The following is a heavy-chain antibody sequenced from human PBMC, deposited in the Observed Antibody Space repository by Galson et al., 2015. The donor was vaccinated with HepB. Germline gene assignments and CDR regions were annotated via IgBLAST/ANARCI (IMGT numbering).Heavy chain of an antibody. J-gene: IGHJ5*02. CDR1: GYTFSRYS. CDR2: ISAHNRKT. V-gene: IGHV1-18*01. D-gene: IGHD2-15*01. Sequence: SVKVSCKASGYTFSRYSITWVRQGPGKGLEWMGWISAHNRKTNYAHTIQGRVTMTTDRFTSTAYMEMRSLRSDDTAVYYCARGAPVQGVAATPNNWFDPWGQGALVTVSS. CDR3: ARGAPVQGVAATPNNWFDP.